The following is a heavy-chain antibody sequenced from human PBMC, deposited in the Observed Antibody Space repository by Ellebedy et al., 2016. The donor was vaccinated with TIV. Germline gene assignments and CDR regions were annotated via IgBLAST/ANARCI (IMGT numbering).Heavy chain of an antibody. CDR2: ILNSGRT. Sequence: SETLSLTCAVSGASVGGAYWWTWVRQPPGERLQWIGEILNSGRTNYNPILESRLTMSVDESKKQVSLRLTSVTGADTAVYYCARRRHRGYRTPFDSWGQGTLVTVSS. V-gene: IGHV4-4*02. J-gene: IGHJ4*02. CDR3: ARRRHRGYRTPFDS. CDR1: GASVGGAYW. D-gene: IGHD5-12*01.